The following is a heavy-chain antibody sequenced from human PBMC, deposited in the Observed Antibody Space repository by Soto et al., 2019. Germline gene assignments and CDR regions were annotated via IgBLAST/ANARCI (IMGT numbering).Heavy chain of an antibody. Sequence: GGSLRLSCAVSGFTFSSYAMSWVRQAPGKGLEWVSFISNSGGSTYYADSVKGRFTVSRDNSKNTLYLQMNNLRAEDTAVHYCAKAYSGWYNFDYWGQGTQVTVSS. CDR1: GFTFSSYA. CDR2: ISNSGGST. V-gene: IGHV3-23*01. J-gene: IGHJ4*02. D-gene: IGHD6-19*01. CDR3: AKAYSGWYNFDY.